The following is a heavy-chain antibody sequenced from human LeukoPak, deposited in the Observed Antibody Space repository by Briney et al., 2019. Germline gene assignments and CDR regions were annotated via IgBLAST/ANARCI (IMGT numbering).Heavy chain of an antibody. V-gene: IGHV3-23*01. J-gene: IGHJ4*02. Sequence: PGGSLRLSCAASGFTFSSYAMSWVRQAPGKGLEWVSAISGSGGSTYYADSVKGRFTISRDNSKSTLYLQMNSLRAEDTAVYYCATLRGVILPLDYWGQGTLVTVSS. CDR2: ISGSGGST. CDR1: GFTFSSYA. CDR3: ATLRGVILPLDY. D-gene: IGHD3-10*01.